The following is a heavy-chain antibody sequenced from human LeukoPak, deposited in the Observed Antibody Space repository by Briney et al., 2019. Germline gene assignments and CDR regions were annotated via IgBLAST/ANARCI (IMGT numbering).Heavy chain of an antibody. CDR1: GFTFDNSA. V-gene: IGHV3-9*01. Sequence: GGSLRLSCAASGFTFDNSAMHWVRQAPGKGLEWVSGISWNSAGIHYADSVKGRFTIPRDNAKNSLYLQMNSLRAEDTAVYYCARDAWVSSSWPVYYYGMDVWGQGTTVTVSS. CDR3: ARDAWVSSSWPVYYYGMDV. CDR2: ISWNSAGI. J-gene: IGHJ6*02. D-gene: IGHD6-6*01.